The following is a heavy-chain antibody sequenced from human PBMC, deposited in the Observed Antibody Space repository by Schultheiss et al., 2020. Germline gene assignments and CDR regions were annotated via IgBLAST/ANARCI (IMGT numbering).Heavy chain of an antibody. V-gene: IGHV3-23*01. CDR3: AKDQRVTIFGVVISLGCGGAVTSYYYYYYMDV. J-gene: IGHJ6*03. Sequence: GESLKISCAASGLTFSSYSMNWVRQAPGKGLEWVSAISGSGGSTYYADSVKGRFTISRDNAKNSLYLQMNSLRAEDTAVYYCAKDQRVTIFGVVISLGCGGAVTSYYYYYYMDVWGKGTTVTVSS. D-gene: IGHD3-3*01. CDR1: GLTFSSYS. CDR2: ISGSGGST.